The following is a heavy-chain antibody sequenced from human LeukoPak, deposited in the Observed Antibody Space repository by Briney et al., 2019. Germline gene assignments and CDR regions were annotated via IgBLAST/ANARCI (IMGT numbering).Heavy chain of an antibody. D-gene: IGHD3-3*01. Sequence: SQTLSLTCAISGDSVSSNSAAWNWNRQSPSRGLVWLVRTYYRSKWYNDYAVSVKSRITINPDTSKNQFSLQLNSVTPEDTALYYCARGYTYYDFWSGYRPDAFDIWGQGTMVTVSS. J-gene: IGHJ3*02. CDR3: ARGYTYYDFWSGYRPDAFDI. CDR2: TYYRSKWYN. V-gene: IGHV6-1*01. CDR1: GDSVSSNSAA.